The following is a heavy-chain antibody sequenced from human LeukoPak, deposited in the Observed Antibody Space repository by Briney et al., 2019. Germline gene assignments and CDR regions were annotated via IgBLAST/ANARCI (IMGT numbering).Heavy chain of an antibody. CDR2: ISSSSSYI. CDR1: GFTFSSYS. D-gene: IGHD3-22*01. V-gene: IGHV3-21*01. Sequence: GGSLRPSCAASGFTFSSYSMNWVRQAPGKGLEWVSSISSSSSYIYYADSVKGRFTISRDNAKNSLYLQMNSLRAEGTAVYYCASAPRRYYYDSSGYYYFDYWGQGTLVTVSS. CDR3: ASAPRRYYYDSSGYYYFDY. J-gene: IGHJ4*02.